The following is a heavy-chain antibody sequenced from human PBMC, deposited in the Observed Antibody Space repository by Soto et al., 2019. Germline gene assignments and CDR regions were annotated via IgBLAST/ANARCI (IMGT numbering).Heavy chain of an antibody. CDR2: ISSSSSTI. CDR3: ARDRITIFGVVIMGYYYGMDV. V-gene: IGHV3-48*02. Sequence: PGGSLRLSCAASGFTFSSYSMNWVRQAPGKGLEWVSYISSSSSTIYYADSVKGRFTISRDNAKNSLYLQMNSLRDEDTAVYYCARDRITIFGVVIMGYYYGMDVWGQGTTVTVSS. D-gene: IGHD3-3*01. J-gene: IGHJ6*02. CDR1: GFTFSSYS.